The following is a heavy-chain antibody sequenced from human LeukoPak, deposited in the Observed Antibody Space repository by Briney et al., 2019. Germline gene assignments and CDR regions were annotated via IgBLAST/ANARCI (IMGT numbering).Heavy chain of an antibody. CDR3: AATIKRDYGDTNLHY. V-gene: IGHV4-59*02. CDR2: MYDRGNI. J-gene: IGHJ4*02. CDR1: GGSVSGYY. D-gene: IGHD4-17*01. Sequence: SETLSLTCTVSGGSVSGYYWSWIRQPPGKGLEWIGYMYDRGNINYNPSLKSRVTISQDMSKNQLSLRLRPVTAADRAVYYCAATIKRDYGDTNLHYWGQGILVTVSS.